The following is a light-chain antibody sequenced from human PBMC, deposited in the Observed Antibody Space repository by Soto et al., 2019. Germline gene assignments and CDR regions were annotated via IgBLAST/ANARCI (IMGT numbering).Light chain of an antibody. CDR1: ESVSSIY. J-gene: IGKJ1*01. CDR2: SAS. Sequence: IVLTQSPGTLSLSPWERATLSCRASESVSSIYVAWYQQKPGQAPTLLIYSASGRASGIPDRFSGSGSGTDFTLTISSLEPEDSAVYYCQQYGSSPRTFGQGTKVDIK. V-gene: IGKV3-20*01. CDR3: QQYGSSPRT.